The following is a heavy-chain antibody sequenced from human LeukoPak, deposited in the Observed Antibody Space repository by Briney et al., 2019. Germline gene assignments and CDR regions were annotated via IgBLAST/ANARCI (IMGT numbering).Heavy chain of an antibody. D-gene: IGHD6-13*01. V-gene: IGHV3-74*01. Sequence: GGSLRLSCAASGFTFSSYWMHWVRQAPGKGLVWVSRIKNDGSSTSYADSVKGRFTISRDNAKNTLYLQMNSLRAEDTAVYYCERPSAARYLFDIWGQGKMVTVSS. J-gene: IGHJ3*02. CDR3: ERPSAARYLFDI. CDR2: IKNDGSST. CDR1: GFTFSSYW.